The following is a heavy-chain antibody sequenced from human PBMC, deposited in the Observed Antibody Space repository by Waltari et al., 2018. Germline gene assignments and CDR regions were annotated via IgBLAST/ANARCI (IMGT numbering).Heavy chain of an antibody. CDR3: ARGITVAALDT. CDR1: GGSINSGDYY. CDR2: ISYTGTT. J-gene: IGHJ5*02. V-gene: IGHV4-30-4*08. Sequence: QVQLQESGPGLVKPSQTLYPTCTVSGGSINSGDYYWSWIRQPPGKVMEWIGYISYTGTTHYSPSLRSRVIMSIDTSKTQFSLKLSSVTAADTALYFCARGITVAALDTWGQGTLVTVSS. D-gene: IGHD2-15*01.